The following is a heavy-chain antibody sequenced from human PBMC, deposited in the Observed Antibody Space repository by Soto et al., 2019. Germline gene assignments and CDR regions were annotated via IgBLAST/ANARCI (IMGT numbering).Heavy chain of an antibody. V-gene: IGHV1-18*01. Sequence: QVQLVQSGAEVKKPGASVKVSCKASGYTFTNYAFSWVRQAPGQGLEGMGWISAYNGNTNYPQKLQGRVTMTTDTSTSTAYLKLRSLTSADTAVYYCARDLAAAGPCDCWGQGTLVTVSS. J-gene: IGHJ4*02. CDR3: ARDLAAAGPCDC. D-gene: IGHD6-13*01. CDR2: ISAYNGNT. CDR1: GYTFTNYA.